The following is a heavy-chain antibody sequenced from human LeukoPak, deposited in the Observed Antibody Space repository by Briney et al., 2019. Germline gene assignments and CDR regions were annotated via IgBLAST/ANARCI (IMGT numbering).Heavy chain of an antibody. CDR2: ISGSGGST. D-gene: IGHD3-10*01. Sequence: GGSLRLSCAASGFTFSSYAMSWVRQAPGKGLKWVSAISGSGGSTYYADSVKGRFTISRDNSKNTLYLQMNSLRAEDTAVYYCAKGLRLRGVITSHFDYWGQGTLVTVSS. CDR3: AKGLRLRGVITSHFDY. J-gene: IGHJ4*02. CDR1: GFTFSSYA. V-gene: IGHV3-23*01.